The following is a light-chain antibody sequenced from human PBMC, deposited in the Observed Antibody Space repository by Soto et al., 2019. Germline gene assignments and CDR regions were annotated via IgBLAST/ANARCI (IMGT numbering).Light chain of an antibody. CDR2: YDS. CDR1: NIGSKT. Sequence: SYELTQPPSVSVAPGKTAWIACGGTNIGSKTVHWYQQKPGQAPVLVIYYDSDRPSGIPERFSGSNSGNTATLTISRVEAGDEGDYFCQVWDSTTGLVVFGGGTKVTVL. CDR3: QVWDSTTGLVV. J-gene: IGLJ2*01. V-gene: IGLV3-21*04.